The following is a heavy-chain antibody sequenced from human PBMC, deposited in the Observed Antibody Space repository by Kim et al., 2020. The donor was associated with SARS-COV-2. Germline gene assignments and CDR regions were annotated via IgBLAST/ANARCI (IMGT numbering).Heavy chain of an antibody. CDR3: ARRLSITSGSGSHYCDL. D-gene: IGHD3-10*01. V-gene: IGHV4-34*01. Sequence: SETLSLTCAVYGGSFSGFYWSWIRQPPGRGLGWIGEINHSGRTNSNPTPTSRVTISVDTSKNQFPLKLTSVTAAATAVYYCARRLSITSGSGSHYCDLWGQGTLVTVSS. CDR2: INHSGRT. CDR1: GGSFSGFY. J-gene: IGHJ4*02.